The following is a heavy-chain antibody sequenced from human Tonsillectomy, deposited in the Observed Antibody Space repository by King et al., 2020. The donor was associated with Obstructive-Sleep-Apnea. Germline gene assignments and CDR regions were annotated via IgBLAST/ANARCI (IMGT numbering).Heavy chain of an antibody. V-gene: IGHV5-10-1*03. D-gene: IGHD1-7*01. CDR3: ARQDWNYAGGNAFDI. CDR1: GYSFTSYW. CDR2: IDPGDSYT. Sequence: QLVQSGAEVKKPGESLRISCKGSGYSFTSYWISWVRQMPGKGLEWMGKIDPGDSYTNYSPSFQGHVTISADKSINTAYLQWTSLKASDTAMYYCARQDWNYAGGNAFDIWGHGTKVTVSS. J-gene: IGHJ3*02.